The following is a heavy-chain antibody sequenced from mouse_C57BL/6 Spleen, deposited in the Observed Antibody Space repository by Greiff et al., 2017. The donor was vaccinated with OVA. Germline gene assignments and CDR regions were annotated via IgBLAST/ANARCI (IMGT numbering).Heavy chain of an antibody. D-gene: IGHD3-2*02. CDR2: IDPETGGT. J-gene: IGHJ2*01. Sequence: VKLVESGAELVRPGASVTLSCKASGYTFTDYEMHWVKQTPVHGLEWIGAIDPETGGTAYNQKFKGKAILTADKSSSTAYMERRSLTSEDSAVYYCTRSAGYGYWGQGTTLTVSS. CDR1: GYTFTDYE. V-gene: IGHV1-15*01. CDR3: TRSAGYGY.